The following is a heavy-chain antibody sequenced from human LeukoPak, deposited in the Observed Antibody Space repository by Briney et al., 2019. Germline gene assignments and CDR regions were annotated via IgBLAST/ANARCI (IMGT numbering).Heavy chain of an antibody. Sequence: GASVKVSCKASGYTFTSYDINWVRQATGQGLEWMGWMNPNNGNTGYAQKFQGRVTMTRNTSISTAYMELSGLRSEDTAVYYCARAHRKYSSRHGRDYYGMDVWGQGTTVTVSS. V-gene: IGHV1-8*01. CDR1: GYTFTSYD. D-gene: IGHD6-13*01. J-gene: IGHJ6*02. CDR3: ARAHRKYSSRHGRDYYGMDV. CDR2: MNPNNGNT.